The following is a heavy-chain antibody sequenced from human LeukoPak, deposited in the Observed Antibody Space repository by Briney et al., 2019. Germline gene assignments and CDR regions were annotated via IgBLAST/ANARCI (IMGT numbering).Heavy chain of an antibody. CDR1: GYRFTSSW. CDR3: ARRVDSYWFVDY. Sequence: GAPIQISSQASGYRFTSSWIGWVRQMPAKRQERMGIIYPGDSDTRYIPSFQGQVTISADKSITTAYLQPSSLKASDTAMYYCARRVDSYWFVDYWGQGTLVTVSS. V-gene: IGHV5-51*01. CDR2: IYPGDSDT. D-gene: IGHD1-26*01. J-gene: IGHJ4*02.